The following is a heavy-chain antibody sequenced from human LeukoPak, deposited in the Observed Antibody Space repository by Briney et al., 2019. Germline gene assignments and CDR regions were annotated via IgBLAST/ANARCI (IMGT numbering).Heavy chain of an antibody. CDR3: ARVDNSGSIPDY. J-gene: IGHJ4*02. CDR2: IKQDGSEK. Sequence: PGGSLRLSCAASGFTFSRYWMSWVRQAPGKGLEWVASIKQDGSEKYYVDSVIGRFTISRDNAKNSLHLQMNSVRAEDTAVYYCARVDNSGSIPDYWGQGTLVIVSS. V-gene: IGHV3-7*01. CDR1: GFTFSRYW. D-gene: IGHD3-22*01.